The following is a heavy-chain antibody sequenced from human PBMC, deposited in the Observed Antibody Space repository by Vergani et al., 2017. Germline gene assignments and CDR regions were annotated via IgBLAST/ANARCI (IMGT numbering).Heavy chain of an antibody. CDR1: GFTFDDYA. V-gene: IGHV3-9*01. D-gene: IGHD2-15*01. Sequence: VQLVESGGGVVQPGGSLRLSCAASGFTFDDYAMHWVRQAPGKGLEWVSGISWNSGSTGYADSVKGRFTISRDNAKNSLYLQMNSLRAEDTALYYCAKDMGCSGGSCYPWVAGYYYYGMDVWGQGTTVTVSS. CDR2: ISWNSGST. CDR3: AKDMGCSGGSCYPWVAGYYYYGMDV. J-gene: IGHJ6*02.